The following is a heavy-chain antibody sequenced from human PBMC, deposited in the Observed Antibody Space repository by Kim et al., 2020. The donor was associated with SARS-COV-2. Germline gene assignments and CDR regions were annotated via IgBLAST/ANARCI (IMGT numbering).Heavy chain of an antibody. CDR3: ARAIIGQLADNDAFDI. D-gene: IGHD6-13*01. Sequence: SETLSLTCTVSGGSISSGSYYWSWIRQPAGKGLEWIWRIYTSGSTNYNPSLKSRVTISVDTSKNQFSLKLSSVTAADTAVYYCARAIIGQLADNDAFDIWGQGTMVTVSS. J-gene: IGHJ3*02. V-gene: IGHV4-61*02. CDR2: IYTSGST. CDR1: GGSISSGSYY.